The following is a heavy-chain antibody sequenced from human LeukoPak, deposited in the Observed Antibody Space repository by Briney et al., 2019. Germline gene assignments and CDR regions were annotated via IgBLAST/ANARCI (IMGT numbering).Heavy chain of an antibody. CDR1: GFLFSDFA. CDR2: LRSKDYGGTT. CDR3: PRGQEGNYYYFGMDV. J-gene: IGHJ6*02. Sequence: GGSLRLSCTASGFLFSDFANNLFRQAPGQGLEWVCYLRSKDYGGTTEYAASVKGRFTISRDESKSIAYLPMNSLKTEDTAVYSCPRGQEGNYYYFGMDVWGHGTTVTVSS. V-gene: IGHV3-49*03.